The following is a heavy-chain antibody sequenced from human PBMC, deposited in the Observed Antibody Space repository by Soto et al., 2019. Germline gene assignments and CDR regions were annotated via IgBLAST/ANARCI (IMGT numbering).Heavy chain of an antibody. D-gene: IGHD3-16*02. J-gene: IGHJ4*02. CDR2: IRSKAYGGTT. V-gene: IGHV3-49*03. CDR3: TRDQAGYYDYIWGSYRQYYFDY. Sequence: GGSLRLSCTASGFTFGDYAMSWFRQAPGKGLEWVGFIRSKAYGGTTEYAASVKGRFTISRDDSKSIVYLQMNSLKTEDTAVYYCTRDQAGYYDYIWGSYRQYYFDYWGQGTLVTVSS. CDR1: GFTFGDYA.